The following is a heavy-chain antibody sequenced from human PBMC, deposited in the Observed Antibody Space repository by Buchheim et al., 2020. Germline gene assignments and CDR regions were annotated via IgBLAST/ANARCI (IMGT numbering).Heavy chain of an antibody. Sequence: EVQLVESGGGLVQPGGSLRLSCAASGFTFSSYSMTWVRQAPGKGLGWVSYISSSSSTIYYAASVKGRFTISRDNAKTSLYLPMNSLRDEDTAVYYCARDRAMITFGGVISYSDAFDIWGQGT. CDR1: GFTFSSYS. J-gene: IGHJ3*02. CDR3: ARDRAMITFGGVISYSDAFDI. CDR2: ISSSSSTI. D-gene: IGHD3-16*02. V-gene: IGHV3-48*02.